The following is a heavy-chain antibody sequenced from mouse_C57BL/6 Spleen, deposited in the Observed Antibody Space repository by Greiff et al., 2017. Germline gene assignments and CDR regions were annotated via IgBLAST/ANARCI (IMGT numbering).Heavy chain of an antibody. J-gene: IGHJ3*01. Sequence: VQLQQPGAELVRPGTSVKLSCKASGYTFTSYWMLWVKQRPGQGLEWIGVIDPSDSYTNYNQKFKGKATLTVDTSSSTAYMQLRSLTSEDSAVYYCARVIYYSNDGGFAYWGQGTLITVSA. CDR3: ARVIYYSNDGGFAY. D-gene: IGHD2-5*01. V-gene: IGHV1-59*01. CDR2: IDPSDSYT. CDR1: GYTFTSYW.